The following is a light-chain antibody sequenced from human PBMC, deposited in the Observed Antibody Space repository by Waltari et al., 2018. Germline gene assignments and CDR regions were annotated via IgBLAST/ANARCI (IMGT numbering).Light chain of an antibody. CDR2: GAS. CDR3: QQSKIWPA. V-gene: IGKV3-15*01. J-gene: IGKJ1*01. CDR1: QGISSD. Sequence: GERATLSCRASQGISSDLAWYKQKPGQAPRLLIFGASTRATGVPARFSGSGSGTEFTLTISSLQSEDFGVYYCQQSKIWPAFGQGTKVEIK.